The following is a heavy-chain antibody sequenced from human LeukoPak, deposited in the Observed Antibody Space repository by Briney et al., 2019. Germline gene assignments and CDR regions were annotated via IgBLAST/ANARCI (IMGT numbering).Heavy chain of an antibody. D-gene: IGHD1-14*01. V-gene: IGHV4-61*08. CDR3: ARDITPNAFDI. J-gene: IGHJ3*02. CDR2: IYYSGST. CDR1: GGSISSGGYY. Sequence: PSETLSLTCTVSGGSISSGGYYWSWIRQHPGKGLEWIGYIYYSGSTYYNPSLKSRVTISVDTSKNQFSLKLSSVTAADTAVYYCARDITPNAFDIWGQGTMVTVSS.